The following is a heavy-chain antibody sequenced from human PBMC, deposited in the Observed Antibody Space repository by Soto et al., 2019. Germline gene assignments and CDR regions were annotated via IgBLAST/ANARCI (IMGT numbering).Heavy chain of an antibody. D-gene: IGHD3-3*01. CDR3: ARVDFGVVDPL. CDR2: INPSGGST. J-gene: IGHJ4*02. V-gene: IGHV1-46*01. Sequence: ASVKGSCNASGYTFTSYYMHWVRQAPGQGLEWMGIINPSGGSTSYAQKFQGRVTMTRDTSTSTVYMELSSLRSEDTAVYYCARVDFGVVDPLWGQGTLVTVSS. CDR1: GYTFTSYY.